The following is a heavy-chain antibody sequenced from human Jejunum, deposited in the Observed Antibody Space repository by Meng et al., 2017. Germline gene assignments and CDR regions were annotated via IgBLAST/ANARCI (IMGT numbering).Heavy chain of an antibody. CDR3: ARDNMRGGGFDY. CDR2: VMDKSNNYAT. Sequence: VHLVQSGGHVVQSGGSLGLSWAASGFSCTDHCVDFFRHAPGKVLEWVGNVMDKSNNYATEHAASVRGRFTISRGDSNNSVYLQMNSLKTEDTAVYYCARDNMRGGGFDYWGQGALVTVSS. CDR1: GFSCTDHC. J-gene: IGHJ4*02. D-gene: IGHD3-16*01. V-gene: IGHV3-72*01.